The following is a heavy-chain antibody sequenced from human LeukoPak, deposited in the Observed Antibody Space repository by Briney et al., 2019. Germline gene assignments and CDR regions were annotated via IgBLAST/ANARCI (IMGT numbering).Heavy chain of an antibody. V-gene: IGHV3-21*01. D-gene: IGHD1-26*01. CDR3: ARGGAHGSFDY. CDR1: GFTLSSYS. J-gene: IGHJ4*02. Sequence: PGGSLRLSCAASGFTLSSYSMSWVRQAPGKGLEWVSCISSTSSQIYYADSVKGRFTISRDNAKNSLYLQMNSLRAEDTAVYYCARGGAHGSFDYWGQGTLVTVSS. CDR2: ISSTSSQI.